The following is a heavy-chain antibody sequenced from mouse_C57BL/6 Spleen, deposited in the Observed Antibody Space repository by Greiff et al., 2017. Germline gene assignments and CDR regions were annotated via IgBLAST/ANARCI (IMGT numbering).Heavy chain of an antibody. CDR2: ISYDGSN. V-gene: IGHV3-6*01. D-gene: IGHD2-10*01. J-gene: IGHJ2*01. CDR3: ARDSYYGNH. CDR1: GYSITSGYY. Sequence: ESGPGLVKPSQSLSLTCSVTGYSITSGYYWNWIRQFPGNKLEWMGYISYDGSNNYNPSLKNRISITRDTSKNQFFLKLNSVTTEYTTTYYCARDSYYGNHWGQGTTLTVSS.